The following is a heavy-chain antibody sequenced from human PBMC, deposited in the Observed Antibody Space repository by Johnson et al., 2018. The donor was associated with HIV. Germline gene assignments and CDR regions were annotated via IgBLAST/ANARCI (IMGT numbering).Heavy chain of an antibody. V-gene: IGHV3-66*01. J-gene: IGHJ3*02. CDR3: TKAGGQLVLDDAFDI. D-gene: IGHD6-6*01. CDR2: IYSGGST. CDR1: GFTVSSNY. Sequence: VQLVESGGGLVQPGGSLRLSCAASGFTVSSNYMSWVRQAPEKGLEWVSVIYSGGSTYYADSVKGRFTISRDNSKNTLYLQMNSLRAEDTAVYYCTKAGGQLVLDDAFDIWGQGTMVTVSS.